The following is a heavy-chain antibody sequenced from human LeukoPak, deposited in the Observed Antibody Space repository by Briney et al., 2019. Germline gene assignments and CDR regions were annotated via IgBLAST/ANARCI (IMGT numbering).Heavy chain of an antibody. Sequence: TSETLSLTCAVYGGSFSGYYWSWIRQPPGKGLEWIGEINHSGSTNYNTSLKSRVTISVDTSKNQFSLKLSSVTAADTAVYYCARGGIRLYYDFWSGYSQFDYWGQGTLVTVSS. CDR1: GGSFSGYY. V-gene: IGHV4-34*01. CDR2: INHSGST. D-gene: IGHD3-3*01. J-gene: IGHJ4*02. CDR3: ARGGIRLYYDFWSGYSQFDY.